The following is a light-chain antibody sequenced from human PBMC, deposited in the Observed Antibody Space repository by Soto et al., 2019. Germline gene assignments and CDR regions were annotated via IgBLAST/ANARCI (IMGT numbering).Light chain of an antibody. CDR1: SSDVGSYNL. J-gene: IGLJ1*01. CDR3: CSYAGRSTPYV. V-gene: IGLV2-23*02. Sequence: QSVLTQPASLSGSPGQSITISCTGTSSDVGSYNLVSWYQQHPGKAPKLMIYEVSKRPSGVSNRFPGSTSGNTASLTISGLQAEDEADYYCCSYAGRSTPYVFGTGTKVPVL. CDR2: EVS.